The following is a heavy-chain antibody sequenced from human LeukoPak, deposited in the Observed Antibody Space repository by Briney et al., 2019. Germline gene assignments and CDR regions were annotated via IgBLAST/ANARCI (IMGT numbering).Heavy chain of an antibody. V-gene: IGHV3-15*01. D-gene: IGHD2-2*01. CDR3: TTDQGRYCSSTSCYVFDY. Sequence: GSLRLSFAASGFPFRNAWMSWVRQAPGKGLEWVGRIKSKTDGGTTDYAAPVKGRFNISRDDSKNTLYLQMNILKTEDTAVYYCTTDQGRYCSSTSCYVFDYWGQGTLVTVSS. J-gene: IGHJ4*02. CDR2: IKSKTDGGTT. CDR1: GFPFRNAW.